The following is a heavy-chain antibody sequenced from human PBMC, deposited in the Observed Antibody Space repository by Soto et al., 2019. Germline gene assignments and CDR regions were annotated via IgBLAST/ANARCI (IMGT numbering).Heavy chain of an antibody. CDR1: GFTFNNSW. CDR3: ARNEL. V-gene: IGHV3-7*01. J-gene: IGHJ4*02. Sequence: EVQLLESGGGLVQPGGSLRLSCAGSGFTFNNSWMSWVRQAPGKGLECVANINQDGAERHYVDSVKGRFTISRDNAKNSLYLQMNSLRVEDTAVYYCARNELWGQGTLVNVSS. D-gene: IGHD1-7*01. CDR2: INQDGAER.